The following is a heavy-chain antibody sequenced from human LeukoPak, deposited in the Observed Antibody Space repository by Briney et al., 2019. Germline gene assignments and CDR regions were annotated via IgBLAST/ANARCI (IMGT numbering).Heavy chain of an antibody. CDR3: ARRPWSSSWYFDY. Sequence: SETLSLTCTVSGGSISSGGYYWSWIRQPPGKGLEWIGYIYHSGSTYYNPSLKSRVTISVDRSKNQFSLKLSSVTAADTAVYYCARRPWSSSWYFDYWGQGTLVTVSS. CDR1: GGSISSGGYY. V-gene: IGHV4-30-2*01. J-gene: IGHJ4*02. D-gene: IGHD6-13*01. CDR2: IYHSGST.